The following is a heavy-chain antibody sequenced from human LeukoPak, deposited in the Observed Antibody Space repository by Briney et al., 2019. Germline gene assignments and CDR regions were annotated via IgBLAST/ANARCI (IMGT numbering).Heavy chain of an antibody. J-gene: IGHJ4*02. V-gene: IGHV3-23*01. CDR1: GFTFSSYA. CDR2: ISGNGGRT. D-gene: IGHD5-24*01. Sequence: GGSLRLSCAASGFTFSSYAMSWVRQAPGKGLAWVSAISGNGGRTYYGDSVKGRFTISRDNSKNTLYLQMNSLRAEDTAVFYCAKVAEMGTILGKFDNWGQGTLVTVSS. CDR3: AKVAEMGTILGKFDN.